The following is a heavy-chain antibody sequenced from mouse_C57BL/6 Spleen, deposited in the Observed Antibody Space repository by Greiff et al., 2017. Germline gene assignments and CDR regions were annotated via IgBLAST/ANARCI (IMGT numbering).Heavy chain of an antibody. CDR3: ARDEGFHFDY. Sequence: EVKVVESGGGLVKPGGSLKLSCAASGFTFSSYAMSWVRQTPEKRLEWVATISDGGSYTYYPDNVKGRFTISRDNAKNNLYLQMSHLKSEDTAMYYCARDEGFHFDYWGQGTTLTVSS. CDR1: GFTFSSYA. V-gene: IGHV5-4*01. CDR2: ISDGGSYT. J-gene: IGHJ2*01.